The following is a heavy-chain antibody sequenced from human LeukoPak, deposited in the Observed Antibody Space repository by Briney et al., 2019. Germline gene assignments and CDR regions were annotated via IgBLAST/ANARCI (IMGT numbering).Heavy chain of an antibody. Sequence: GASVKVSCKISEYSLSDLSIHWVREAPGKGLEWMGGIDSESSKMYYSQKFQGRFTITEDTSADTAYMELNSLRSEETAVYFCATDRVYRRSVRSWGFFDYWGQGTLVIVSS. D-gene: IGHD5/OR15-5a*01. CDR3: ATDRVYRRSVRSWGFFDY. V-gene: IGHV1-24*01. J-gene: IGHJ4*02. CDR2: IDSESSKM. CDR1: EYSLSDLS.